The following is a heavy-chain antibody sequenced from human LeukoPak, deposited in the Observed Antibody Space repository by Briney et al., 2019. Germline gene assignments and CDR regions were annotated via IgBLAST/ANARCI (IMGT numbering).Heavy chain of an antibody. CDR3: AKGNGYSYGRYYFDY. Sequence: GGSLRLSXAASGFTFSSYAMGWVRQPPGKGVEWVSDITASGGNTYYADSVKGRFTISRDNSKNTLYLQVNSLRAEDTAVYYCAKGNGYSYGRYYFDYWGQGTLVTVSS. J-gene: IGHJ4*02. CDR2: ITASGGNT. CDR1: GFTFSSYA. D-gene: IGHD5-18*01. V-gene: IGHV3-23*01.